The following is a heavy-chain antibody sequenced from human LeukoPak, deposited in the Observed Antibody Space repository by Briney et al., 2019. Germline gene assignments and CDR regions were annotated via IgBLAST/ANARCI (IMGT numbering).Heavy chain of an antibody. CDR2: ISESGHAT. D-gene: IGHD4-17*01. Sequence: GGSLRLSCAASGFTFTSYAMSWVRQAPGKGLEWVSGISESGHATYYADSVKGRFTISRDNAKNSLYLQMNSLRAEDTAVYYCATELLSTVTTVYWGQGTLVTVSS. J-gene: IGHJ4*02. CDR1: GFTFTSYA. CDR3: ATELLSTVTTVY. V-gene: IGHV3-23*01.